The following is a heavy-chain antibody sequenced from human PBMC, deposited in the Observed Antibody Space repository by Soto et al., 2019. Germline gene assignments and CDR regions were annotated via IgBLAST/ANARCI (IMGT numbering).Heavy chain of an antibody. D-gene: IGHD3-10*01. CDR1: GGSINSYF. CDR3: ARAGTNMVQFDY. J-gene: IGHJ4*02. CDR2: IYYSGST. Sequence: SETLSLTCTVSGGSINSYFWSWIRQSPGKGLEWIGHIYYSGSTSYSPSLKSRVSISVDTSKNQFSLEVHSVTAADTAVYYCARAGTNMVQFDYWGQGTLVTVS. V-gene: IGHV4-59*01.